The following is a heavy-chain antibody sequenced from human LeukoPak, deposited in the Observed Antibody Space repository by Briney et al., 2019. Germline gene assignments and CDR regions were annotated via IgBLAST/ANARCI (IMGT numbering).Heavy chain of an antibody. V-gene: IGHV3-48*03. CDR1: GFTFSSYE. D-gene: IGHD1-26*01. CDR3: ARDVGYYYGMDV. J-gene: IGHJ6*04. CDR2: ISSSGSTI. Sequence: GGSLRLSCAASGFTFSSYEMNWVRQAPGKWLEWVSYISSSGSTIYYADSVKGRFTISRDNAKNSLYLQMNSLRAEDTAVYYCARDVGYYYGMDVWGKGTTVTVSS.